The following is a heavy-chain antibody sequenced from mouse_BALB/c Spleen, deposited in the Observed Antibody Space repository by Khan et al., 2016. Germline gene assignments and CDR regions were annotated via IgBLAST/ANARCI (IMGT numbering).Heavy chain of an antibody. J-gene: IGHJ4*01. CDR1: GYTFTENT. CDR2: INPKNGDT. D-gene: IGHD2-2*01. Sequence: VRLQQSGPELVKPGASVKISCKTSGYTFTENTIHWVKQSHGKSLEWIGGINPKNGDTTYNQKFKDKATLTVDKPSSTAYMELCSLTSEDSAVYYCAREGRLRRDYAMDCWGQGTSVSVSS. V-gene: IGHV1-18*01. CDR3: AREGRLRRDYAMDC.